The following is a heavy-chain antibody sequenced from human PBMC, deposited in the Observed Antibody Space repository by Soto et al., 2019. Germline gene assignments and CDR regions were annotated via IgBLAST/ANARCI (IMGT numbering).Heavy chain of an antibody. CDR3: ARDRVAARYYYYGLDV. CDR1: GYTFTSYA. CDR2: INAGNGIT. V-gene: IGHV1-3*05. J-gene: IGHJ6*02. D-gene: IGHD2-15*01. Sequence: QVQLVQSGAEEKKPGASVKVSCKASGYTFTSYAMHWVRQAPGQSLEWMGWINAGNGITRYSQKFQGRVTITRDTSARTAYMELSSLRSEDTAVYYCARDRVAARYYYYGLDVWGQGTTVTVSS.